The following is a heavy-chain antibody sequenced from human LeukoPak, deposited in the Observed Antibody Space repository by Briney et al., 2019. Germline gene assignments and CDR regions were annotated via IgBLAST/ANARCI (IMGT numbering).Heavy chain of an antibody. D-gene: IGHD6-13*01. CDR2: IYYSGST. V-gene: IGHV4-39*07. J-gene: IGHJ4*02. CDR1: GGSISSSSYY. CDR3: ASQYSSSYWGLKYFDY. Sequence: SETLSLTCTVSGGSISSSSYYWGWIRQPPGKGLEWIGSIYYSGSTYYNPSLKSRVTISVDKSKNQFSLKLSSVTAADTAVYYCASQYSSSYWGLKYFDYWGQGTLVTVSS.